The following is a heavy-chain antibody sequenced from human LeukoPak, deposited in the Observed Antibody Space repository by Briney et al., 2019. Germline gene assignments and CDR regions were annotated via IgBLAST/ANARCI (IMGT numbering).Heavy chain of an antibody. CDR3: AKDVESGRSADY. CDR2: INSDGSST. Sequence: PGGSLRLSCAASGFTFSSYWMNWVRQAPGKGLVWVSHINSDGSSTSYADSVKGRFTLSRDNSMNTLYLQMNSLRAEDTAVYYCAKDVESGRSADYWGQGTLVTVSS. V-gene: IGHV3-74*01. CDR1: GFTFSSYW. J-gene: IGHJ4*02. D-gene: IGHD3-10*01.